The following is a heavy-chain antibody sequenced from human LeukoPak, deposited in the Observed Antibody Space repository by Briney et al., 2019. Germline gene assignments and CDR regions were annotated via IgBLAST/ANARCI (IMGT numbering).Heavy chain of an antibody. CDR3: ARAHSIASYYYGVDV. Sequence: SETLSLTCTVPGGSISSSYSYWGWIRQPPGKGLEWIGNIYYSGSTYYSPSLTSRVTVSVDTSENQFSLKLSSVTAADTAVYYCARAHSIASYYYGVDVWGQGTTVTVSS. J-gene: IGHJ6*02. CDR2: IYYSGST. CDR1: GGSISSSYSY. V-gene: IGHV4-39*07. D-gene: IGHD2/OR15-2a*01.